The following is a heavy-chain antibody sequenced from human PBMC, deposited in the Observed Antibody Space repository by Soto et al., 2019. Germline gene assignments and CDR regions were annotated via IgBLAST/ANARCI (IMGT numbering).Heavy chain of an antibody. D-gene: IGHD3-22*01. CDR3: AKDRLVRIVVTGARGMDV. Sequence: QVQLVESGGGVVQPGRSLRLSCAASGFTFNNYGMHWVRQAPGKGLEWVALISYDGSDKYYVDSVKGRFTISIDNSQNMVYLQMSSLRPEDTAVYYCAKDRLVRIVVTGARGMDVWGRGTTVTVSS. J-gene: IGHJ6*02. CDR2: ISYDGSDK. CDR1: GFTFNNYG. V-gene: IGHV3-30*18.